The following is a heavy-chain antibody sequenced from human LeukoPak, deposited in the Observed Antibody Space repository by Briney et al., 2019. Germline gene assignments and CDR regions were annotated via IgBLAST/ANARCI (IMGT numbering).Heavy chain of an antibody. CDR2: ISSSSSYI. Sequence: GGSLRLSCAAYGFTFSSYSMNWVRQAPGKGLEWVSSISSSSSYIYYADSVKGRFTISRDNAKNSLYLQMNSLRAEDTAVYYCARDRYFDWLGEWFDPWGQGTLVTVSS. D-gene: IGHD3-9*01. CDR1: GFTFSSYS. V-gene: IGHV3-21*01. CDR3: ARDRYFDWLGEWFDP. J-gene: IGHJ5*02.